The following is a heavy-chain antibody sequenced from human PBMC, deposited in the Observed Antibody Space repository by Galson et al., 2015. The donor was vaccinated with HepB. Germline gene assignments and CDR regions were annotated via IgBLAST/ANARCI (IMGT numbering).Heavy chain of an antibody. D-gene: IGHD3-10*01. CDR2: ISGSGGST. J-gene: IGHJ4*02. CDR1: GFTFSSYA. V-gene: IGHV3-23*01. CDR3: AKVREKSGLWFGELLAFDY. Sequence: SLRLSCAASGFTFSSYAMSWVRQAPGKGLEWVSAISGSGGSTYYADSVKGRFTISRDNSKNTLYLQMNSLRAEDTAVYHCAKVREKSGLWFGELLAFDYWGQGTLVTVSS.